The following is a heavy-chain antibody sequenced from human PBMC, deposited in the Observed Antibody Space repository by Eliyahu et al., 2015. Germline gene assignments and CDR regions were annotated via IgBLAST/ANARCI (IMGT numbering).Heavy chain of an antibody. J-gene: IGHJ4*02. V-gene: IGHV1-2*06. CDR3: ARLKRPVAGKDYFDY. CDR2: INPNSGGT. CDR1: GYTFTGYY. D-gene: IGHD6-19*01. Sequence: QVQLVQSGAEVKKPGASVKVSCKVSGYTFTGYYMHWVRQAPGQGLEWMGRINPNSGGTNYAQKFQGRVTMTRDTSISTAYMELSRLRSDDTAVYYCARLKRPVAGKDYFDYWGQGTLVTVSS.